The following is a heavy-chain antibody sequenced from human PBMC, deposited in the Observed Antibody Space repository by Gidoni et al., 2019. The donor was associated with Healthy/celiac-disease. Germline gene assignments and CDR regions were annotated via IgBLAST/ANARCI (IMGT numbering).Heavy chain of an antibody. CDR3: ARDDYIWGSDRGVLDY. D-gene: IGHD3-16*02. CDR2: IWYDGSNK. V-gene: IGHV3-33*01. J-gene: IGHJ4*02. CDR1: GFTFSSYG. Sequence: QVQLVESGGGVVQPGMSLRLSCAASGFTFSSYGMHWVRQAPGKGLEWVAVIWYDGSNKYYADSVKGRFTISRDNSKNTLYLQMNSLRAEDTAVYYCARDDYIWGSDRGVLDYWGQGTLVTVSS.